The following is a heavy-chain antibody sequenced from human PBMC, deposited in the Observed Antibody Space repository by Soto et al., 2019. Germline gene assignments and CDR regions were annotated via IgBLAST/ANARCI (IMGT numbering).Heavy chain of an antibody. CDR3: AREGSTYYYGMDV. V-gene: IGHV3-33*01. J-gene: IGHJ6*02. CDR1: GFTFSSYG. D-gene: IGHD2-15*01. CDR2: IWYDGSNK. Sequence: QVQLVESGGGVVQPGGSLRLSCAASGFTFSSYGMHWVRQAPGKGLEWVAVIWYDGSNKYYADSVKGRFTISRDNSKNTLYLQMNSLRAEDTAVYYCAREGSTYYYGMDVWGQGTTVTVSS.